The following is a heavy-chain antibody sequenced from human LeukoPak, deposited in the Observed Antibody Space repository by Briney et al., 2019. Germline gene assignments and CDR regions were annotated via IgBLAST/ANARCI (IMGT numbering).Heavy chain of an antibody. J-gene: IGHJ6*03. CDR3: AREKDSIVSTARMDV. CDR2: IYHSGST. Sequence: SETLSLTCAVSGYSISSGYYWGWIRQPPGKGLEWIGSIYHSGSTYYNPSLKSRVTISVDTSKNQFSLNLTSVTAADTAVYYCAREKDSIVSTARMDVWGRGTTVTVSS. CDR1: GYSISSGYY. D-gene: IGHD5/OR15-5a*01. V-gene: IGHV4-38-2*02.